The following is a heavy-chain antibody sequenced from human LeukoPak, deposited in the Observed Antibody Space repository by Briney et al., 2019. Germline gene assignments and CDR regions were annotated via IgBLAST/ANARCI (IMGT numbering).Heavy chain of an antibody. CDR2: IYHSGST. Sequence: SETLSLTCTVSGGSISSYYWSWIRQPPGKGLEWIGYIYHSGSTYYNPSLKSRVTKSVDRSKNQFSLKLSSVTAADTAVYYCARVRDIVVVVAAKDGADAFDIWGQGTMVTVSS. D-gene: IGHD2-15*01. CDR3: ARVRDIVVVVAAKDGADAFDI. J-gene: IGHJ3*02. V-gene: IGHV4-59*12. CDR1: GGSISSYY.